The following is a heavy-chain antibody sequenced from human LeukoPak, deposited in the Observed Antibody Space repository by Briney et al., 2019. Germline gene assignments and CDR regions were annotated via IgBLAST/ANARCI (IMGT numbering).Heavy chain of an antibody. Sequence: PGGSLRLSCAASGFTFSNAWMSWVRQAPGKGLEWVGRIKSKTDGGTTDYAAPVKGRFTISRDDTKNTLYLQMNSLKTEDTAVYYCTTDEGYYDSSGYYYQDYWGQGTLVTASS. CDR2: IKSKTDGGTT. J-gene: IGHJ4*02. D-gene: IGHD3-22*01. V-gene: IGHV3-15*01. CDR1: GFTFSNAW. CDR3: TTDEGYYDSSGYYYQDY.